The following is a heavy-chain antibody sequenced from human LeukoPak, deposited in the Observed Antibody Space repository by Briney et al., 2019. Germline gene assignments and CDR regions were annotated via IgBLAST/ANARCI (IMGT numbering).Heavy chain of an antibody. V-gene: IGHV4-39*01. CDR1: GGSISSSSYY. CDR2: IYYSGST. Sequence: ASETLSLTCTVSGGSISSSSYYWGWIRQPPGKGLEWIGSIYYSGSTYYNPSLKSRVTISVDTSKNQFSLKLSSVTAADTAVYYCARHAYYDFWSGYYISGGSFDYWGQGTLVTVSS. J-gene: IGHJ4*02. CDR3: ARHAYYDFWSGYYISGGSFDY. D-gene: IGHD3-3*01.